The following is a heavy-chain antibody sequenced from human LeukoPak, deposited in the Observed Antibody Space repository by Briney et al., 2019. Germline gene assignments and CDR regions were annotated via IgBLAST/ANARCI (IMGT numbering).Heavy chain of an antibody. D-gene: IGHD6-13*01. V-gene: IGHV3-15*01. Sequence: GGSLRLSCAASGFTFSNAWMSWVRQAPGKGLEWVGRIKSKTDGGTTDYAAPVNGRFTISRDDSKNTLYLQMNSLKTEDTAVYYCTTKRRYSSSWYQIFDYWGQGTLVTVSS. CDR3: TTKRRYSSSWYQIFDY. CDR1: GFTFSNAW. J-gene: IGHJ4*02. CDR2: IKSKTDGGTT.